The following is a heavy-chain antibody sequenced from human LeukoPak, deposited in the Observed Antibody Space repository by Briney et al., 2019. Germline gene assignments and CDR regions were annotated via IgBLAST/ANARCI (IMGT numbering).Heavy chain of an antibody. D-gene: IGHD3-10*01. V-gene: IGHV1-2*02. CDR3: ARDWPMVRGHIAPTLDY. Sequence: ASVKVSCKASGYTFTGYFIHWVRQAPGQGLEWVAWINPKSGDTNYAQKFRGRVTLTGDTSISTVYMELSRLRSDDTAVFYCARDWPMVRGHIAPTLDYWGQGTLVTVSS. CDR1: GYTFTGYF. CDR2: INPKSGDT. J-gene: IGHJ4*02.